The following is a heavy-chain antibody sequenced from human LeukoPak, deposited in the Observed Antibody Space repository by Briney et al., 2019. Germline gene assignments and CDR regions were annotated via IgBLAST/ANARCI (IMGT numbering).Heavy chain of an antibody. CDR2: ISPDSTDN. J-gene: IGHJ4*02. CDR1: GFTFSNYY. CDR3: ATPSRGPTVTST. V-gene: IGHV3-7*01. D-gene: IGHD4-17*01. Sequence: PGGSLRLSCAASGFTFSNYYMAWARQPPGKGLEWVASISPDSTDNVYVDSVKGRFTISRDNAKSSLYLHMSSLRAEDTAVYYCATPSRGPTVTSTWGQGTPV.